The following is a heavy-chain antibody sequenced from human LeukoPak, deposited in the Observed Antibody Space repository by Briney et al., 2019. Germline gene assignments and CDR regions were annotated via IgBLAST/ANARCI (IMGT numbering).Heavy chain of an antibody. V-gene: IGHV3-30*03. J-gene: IGHJ4*02. CDR1: GFIFPNAW. Sequence: GGSLRLSCAASGFIFPNAWIDWVRQAPGKGLEWVAVNSKDGSKKYYAESVKGRFTISRDTSKNTLYLQMNSLRPEDTAVYYCARDPGYAYNHFDYWGQGTLVTVSS. D-gene: IGHD5-18*01. CDR3: ARDPGYAYNHFDY. CDR2: NSKDGSKK.